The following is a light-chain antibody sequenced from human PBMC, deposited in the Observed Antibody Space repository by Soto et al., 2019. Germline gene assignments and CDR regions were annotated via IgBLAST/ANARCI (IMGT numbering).Light chain of an antibody. CDR1: QSISSN. CDR2: DAS. J-gene: IGKJ4*01. V-gene: IGKV3D-15*01. CDR3: QQYNNWPPLT. Sequence: EIVMTQSPATLSLSPGERATLSCRASQSISSNLVWYQQKAGQAPRLLLYDASSRATGIPDRFSGSGSGTDLTLTISSLQSEDFAVYYCQQYNNWPPLTFGGGTKVDIK.